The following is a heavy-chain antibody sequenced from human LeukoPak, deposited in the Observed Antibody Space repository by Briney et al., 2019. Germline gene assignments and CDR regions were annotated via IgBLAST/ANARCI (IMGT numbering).Heavy chain of an antibody. CDR2: ISESGDTT. J-gene: IGHJ4*02. D-gene: IGHD2-2*01. Sequence: GGSLRLSCEVSGFTFSNYAMNWVRQAPGKGLEWVSSISESGDTTDYADPVKGRFTISRDNSKDPLYLRMNSLRAEDTAIYFCAKQYLDANWGQGTLVTVSS. V-gene: IGHV3-23*01. CDR1: GFTFSNYA. CDR3: AKQYLDAN.